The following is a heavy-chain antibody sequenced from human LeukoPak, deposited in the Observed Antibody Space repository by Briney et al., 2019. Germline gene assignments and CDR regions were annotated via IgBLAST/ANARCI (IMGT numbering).Heavy chain of an antibody. CDR1: GFTFSSYW. CDR2: INSDGTST. V-gene: IGHV3-74*01. J-gene: IGHJ6*02. CDR3: ARGGGGVVQYGLDV. Sequence: GGSLRLSCAASGFTFSSYWMHWVRQAPGKGLVWVSRINSDGTSTNYADTVKGRFSISRDKAKNTLYLQMNSLRDEDTAVYYCARGGGGVVQYGLDVWGQGTTVTVSS. D-gene: IGHD2-21*01.